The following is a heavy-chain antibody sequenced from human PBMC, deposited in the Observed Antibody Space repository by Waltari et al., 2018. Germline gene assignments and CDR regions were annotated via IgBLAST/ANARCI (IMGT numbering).Heavy chain of an antibody. CDR1: GYTFTSYG. Sequence: QVQLVQSGAEVKKPGASVKVSCKASGYTFTSYGISWVRQAPGQGLEWMGWISAYNGNTNYAQKLQGRVTMNTDTATSTAYRELRSLRSDDTAVYYCARHGDIVVVPAAIVQPYYYYYMDVWGKGTTVTVSS. V-gene: IGHV1-18*01. D-gene: IGHD2-2*02. CDR2: ISAYNGNT. J-gene: IGHJ6*03. CDR3: ARHGDIVVVPAAIVQPYYYYYMDV.